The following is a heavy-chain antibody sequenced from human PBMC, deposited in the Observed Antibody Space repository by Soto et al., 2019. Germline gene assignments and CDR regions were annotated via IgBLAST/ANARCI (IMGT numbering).Heavy chain of an antibody. CDR1: GFSFSTSGVG. Sequence: QITLKESGPTLVKHTQTLTLTCTFSGFSFSTSGVGVGWIRQPPGKALEWLALIYWDNDKRYSPSLKSRLTITKDTSKNQVVLKMTNMDPADTATYYCAHNADCSGGSCYQYYFDYWGQGTLVTVSS. D-gene: IGHD2-15*01. CDR3: AHNADCSGGSCYQYYFDY. V-gene: IGHV2-5*02. CDR2: IYWDNDK. J-gene: IGHJ4*02.